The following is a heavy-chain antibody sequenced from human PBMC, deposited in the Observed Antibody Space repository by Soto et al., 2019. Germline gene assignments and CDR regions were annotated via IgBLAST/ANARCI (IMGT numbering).Heavy chain of an antibody. CDR2: FIAMLGTP. J-gene: IGHJ4*02. CDR1: GGTFGSQG. Sequence: SVKVSCKASGGTFGSQGIAWVRQAPGQGLEWMGGFIAMLGTPTYAKKVQGRATISADESLASSYLELRSLRSEDTGVYFCAGGVMANLGYWGPGTVVTVSS. D-gene: IGHD3-16*01. CDR3: AGGVMANLGY. V-gene: IGHV1-69*13.